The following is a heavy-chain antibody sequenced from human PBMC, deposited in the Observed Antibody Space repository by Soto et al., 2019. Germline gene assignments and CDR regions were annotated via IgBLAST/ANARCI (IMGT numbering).Heavy chain of an antibody. CDR1: GYSFTSFW. Sequence: CKGSGYSFTSFWISWVRQMPGKGLEWMGRIDPSDSYTNYSPSFQGHVTISADKSISTAYLQWSSLKASDTAMYYCTSSPRGYCSSTSCRELGNYYGMDVWGQGTTVTVSS. D-gene: IGHD2-2*01. J-gene: IGHJ6*02. CDR2: IDPSDSYT. V-gene: IGHV5-10-1*01. CDR3: TSSPRGYCSSTSCRELGNYYGMDV.